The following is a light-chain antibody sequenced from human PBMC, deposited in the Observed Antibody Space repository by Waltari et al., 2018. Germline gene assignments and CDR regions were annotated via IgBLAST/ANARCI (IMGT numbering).Light chain of an antibody. J-gene: IGKJ3*01. CDR2: GAS. CDR1: PGISNH. CDR3: QQYTDYPFT. V-gene: IGKV1-16*02. Sequence: DIQMTQSPSSLSASVGYRVTITCRASPGISNHLAWFQQKPGKAPKSLIYGASSLQSGVSSKFSGSGSGTDFTLTINSLQSEDFATYYCQQYTDYPFTFGPGTKVDIK.